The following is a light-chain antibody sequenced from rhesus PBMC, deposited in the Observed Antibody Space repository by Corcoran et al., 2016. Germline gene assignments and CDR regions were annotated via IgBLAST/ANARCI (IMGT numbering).Light chain of an antibody. J-gene: IGKJ3*01. Sequence: EIVMTQSPATLSLSPGERATLSCRASQSVSSNLAWYQQKPGSAPRLLSYETSNRATGIPDRVSGSGSGTDFTLTISSLDPEDVGVYYCQQESNSPFTFGPGTKLDIK. CDR2: ETS. CDR1: QSVSSN. V-gene: IGKV3-35*01. CDR3: QQESNSPFT.